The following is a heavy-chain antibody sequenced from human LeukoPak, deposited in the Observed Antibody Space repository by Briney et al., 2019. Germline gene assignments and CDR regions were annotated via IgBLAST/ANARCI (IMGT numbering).Heavy chain of an antibody. V-gene: IGHV1-3*01. J-gene: IGHJ2*01. CDR1: GYTFTSYA. CDR2: INAGNGNT. CDR3: ARVPMAYGGNSVYWYFDL. D-gene: IGHD4-23*01. Sequence: ASVKVSCKASGYTFTSYAMHWVRQAPGQRLEWMGWINAGNGNTKYSQEFQGRVTITRDTSASTAYMELSSLRSDDTAVYYCARVPMAYGGNSVYWYFDLWGRGTLVTVSS.